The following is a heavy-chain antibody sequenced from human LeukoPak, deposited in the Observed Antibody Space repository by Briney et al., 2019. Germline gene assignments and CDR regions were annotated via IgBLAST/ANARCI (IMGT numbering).Heavy chain of an antibody. V-gene: IGHV3-74*01. D-gene: IGHD3-22*01. CDR3: ARAPSEIGGYYPEYFRH. CDR1: GFTFDDYA. J-gene: IGHJ1*01. Sequence: PGRSLRLSCAASGFTFDDYAIHWVRQAPGKGLVWVSRIKSDGKTNYADSVKGRFTISRDNAKNTVSLQMNSLRAEDTGVYYCARAPSEIGGYYPEYFRHWGQGTLVTVSS. CDR2: IKSDGKT.